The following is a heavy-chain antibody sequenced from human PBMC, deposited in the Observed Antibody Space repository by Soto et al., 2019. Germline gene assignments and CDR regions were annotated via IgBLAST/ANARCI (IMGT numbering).Heavy chain of an antibody. Sequence: QVQLQESGPGLVKPSETLSLTCIVSGDSITTYYWSWIRQPPGKGLEGIGYIYNRGNTHYNPSLERRVTILLDTSKNQVSLKLSAVTAADTAVYYWASHYEVPSARFDYWGQGTLVTVSS. J-gene: IGHJ4*02. CDR3: ASHYEVPSARFDY. CDR2: IYNRGNT. CDR1: GDSITTYY. D-gene: IGHD2-2*01. V-gene: IGHV4-59*01.